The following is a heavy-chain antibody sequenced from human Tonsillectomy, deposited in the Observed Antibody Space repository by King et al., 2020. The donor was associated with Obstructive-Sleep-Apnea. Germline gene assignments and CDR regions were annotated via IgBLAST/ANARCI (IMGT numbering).Heavy chain of an antibody. D-gene: IGHD2-15*01. CDR1: GYTFTSHD. CDR3: AAGRWYYYGMDV. CDR2: MNPNSGNT. V-gene: IGHV1-8*01. J-gene: IGHJ6*02. Sequence: VQLVESGAEVKKPGASVKVSCKASGYTFTSHDINWVRQATGQGLEWMGWMNPNSGNTGYAQKFQDRVTMTRDTSISTAYMELSSLRSEDTAVSYCAAGRWYYYGMDVWGQGTTVTVSS.